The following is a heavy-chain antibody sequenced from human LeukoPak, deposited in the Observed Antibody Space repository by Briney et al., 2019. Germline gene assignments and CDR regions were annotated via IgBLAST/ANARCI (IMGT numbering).Heavy chain of an antibody. CDR2: IYYSGST. V-gene: IGHV4-39*01. CDR1: GGSISSSSYY. Sequence: SETLSLTCTVSGGSISSSSYYWGWIRQPPGKGLEWIGSIYYSGSTYYNPSLKSRVTISVDTSKNQFSLKLSSVTAADTAVYYCARRTMVRGVIIPSFDYWGRGTLVTVSS. D-gene: IGHD3-10*01. J-gene: IGHJ4*02. CDR3: ARRTMVRGVIIPSFDY.